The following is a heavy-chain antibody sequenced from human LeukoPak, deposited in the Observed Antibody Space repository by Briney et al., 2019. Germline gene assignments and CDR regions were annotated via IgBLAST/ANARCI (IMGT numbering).Heavy chain of an antibody. CDR1: GFTFSSYW. V-gene: IGHV3-74*01. J-gene: IGHJ5*01. CDR3: TRAITYFYGSVTYDWFDS. CDR2: IKSDGST. D-gene: IGHD3-10*01. Sequence: GGSLRLSCAASGFTFSSYWMHWVRQTPGKGLMWVARIKSDGSTIYADSVQGRFTISRDNAKNMVYLQMNSLRADDTAIYYCTRAITYFYGSVTYDWFDSWGQGTRVTVFS.